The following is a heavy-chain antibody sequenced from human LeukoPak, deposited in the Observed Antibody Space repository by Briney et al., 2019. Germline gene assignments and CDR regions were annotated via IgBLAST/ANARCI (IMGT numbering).Heavy chain of an antibody. D-gene: IGHD3/OR15-3a*01. J-gene: IGHJ4*02. Sequence: SQTLSLTCTVSGGSISSGSYYWSWIRQPAGKGLEWIGRIYTSGRTNYNPSLKSRVAISIDTSKKQFSLTLTSMTAADTAVYYCARVPHYYFGYGYFDTWGQGTRVTVSS. CDR2: IYTSGRT. V-gene: IGHV4-61*02. CDR3: ARVPHYYFGYGYFDT. CDR1: GGSISSGSYY.